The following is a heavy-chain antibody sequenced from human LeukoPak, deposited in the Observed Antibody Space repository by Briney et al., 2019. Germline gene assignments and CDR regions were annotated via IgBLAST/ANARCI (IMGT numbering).Heavy chain of an antibody. CDR1: GFTFSSYG. CDR2: ISYDGSNK. J-gene: IGHJ6*02. Sequence: GGSLRLSCAASGFTFSSYGMHWVRQAPGKGLEWVAVISYDGSNKYYAGSVKGRFTISRDNSKNTLYLQMNSLRAEDTAVYYCAKGSGSYTYYYGMDVWGQGTTVTVSS. CDR3: AKGSGSYTYYYGMDV. V-gene: IGHV3-30*18. D-gene: IGHD1-26*01.